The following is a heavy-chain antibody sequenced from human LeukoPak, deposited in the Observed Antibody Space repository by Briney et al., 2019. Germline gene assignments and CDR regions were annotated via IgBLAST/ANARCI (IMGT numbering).Heavy chain of an antibody. CDR3: ARTVDFTYYMDV. CDR1: GGTFSSYA. CDR2: IIPIFGTA. V-gene: IGHV1-69*06. J-gene: IGHJ6*03. Sequence: ASVKVSCKASGGTFSSYAISWVRQAPGQALEWMGGIIPIFGTANYAQKFQGRVTITADKSTSTAYMELSSLRSEDTAVYYCARTVDFTYYMDVWGKGTTVTVSS. D-gene: IGHD2-15*01.